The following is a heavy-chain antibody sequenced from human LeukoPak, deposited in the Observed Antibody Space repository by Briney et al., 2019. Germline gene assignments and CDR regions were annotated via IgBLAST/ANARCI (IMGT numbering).Heavy chain of an antibody. J-gene: IGHJ4*02. CDR1: GGSISSTPYY. CDR3: ARFLGGYDYFDY. Sequence: PSETLSLTCTVSGGSISSTPYYWAWIRQPPGKGLEWIGSISYSGSPYYTPSLKSRVTISVDTSKNQFSLKLSSVTAADTAVYYCARFLGGYDYFDYWGRGTLVTVSS. CDR2: ISYSGSP. D-gene: IGHD1-26*01. V-gene: IGHV4-39*07.